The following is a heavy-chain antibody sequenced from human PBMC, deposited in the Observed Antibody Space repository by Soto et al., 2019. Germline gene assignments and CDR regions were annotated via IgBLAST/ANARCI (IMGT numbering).Heavy chain of an antibody. D-gene: IGHD1-1*01. J-gene: IGHJ4*02. CDR3: VRSGDNYNLLDY. V-gene: IGHV3-11*06. CDR2: SSNSGSFT. Sequence: LRLSCAASGFAFSDHYMSWIRQAPGKGLEWIGYSSNSGSFTRYADSVKGRFSISRDNAKNSLYLQINSLRGDDTAIYYCVRSGDNYNLLDYWGQGTPVTVSS. CDR1: GFAFSDHY.